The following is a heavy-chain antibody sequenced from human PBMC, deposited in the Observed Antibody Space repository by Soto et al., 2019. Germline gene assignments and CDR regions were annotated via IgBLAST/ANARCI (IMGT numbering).Heavy chain of an antibody. D-gene: IGHD1-26*01. Sequence: QGQLVQSGAEVKKPGSSVKVSCKASGGTFSSYIINWVRQAPGQGLEWMGGIIPIVDTTTYAQKFRGRVTITADKTPTTAYMELSSLTSEDTAVYYCAMHGGDLGWVWGQGTLVTVSS. J-gene: IGHJ4*02. CDR2: IIPIVDTT. CDR1: GGTFSSYI. CDR3: AMHGGDLGWV. V-gene: IGHV1-69*06.